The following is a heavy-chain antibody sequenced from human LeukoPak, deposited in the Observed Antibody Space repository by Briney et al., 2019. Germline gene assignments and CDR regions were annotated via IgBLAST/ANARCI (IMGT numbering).Heavy chain of an antibody. CDR3: ARATLDIVVVPAAMTTVTPFLHFDY. CDR2: IYHSGST. J-gene: IGHJ4*02. V-gene: IGHV4-4*02. D-gene: IGHD2-2*01. CDR1: GGSISSSNW. Sequence: PSGTLSLTCAVSGGSISSSNWWSWVRQPPGKGLEWIGEIYHSGSTNYNPSLKSRVAISVDMSKNQFSLKLSSVTAADTAVYYCARATLDIVVVPAAMTTVTPFLHFDYWGQGTLVTVSS.